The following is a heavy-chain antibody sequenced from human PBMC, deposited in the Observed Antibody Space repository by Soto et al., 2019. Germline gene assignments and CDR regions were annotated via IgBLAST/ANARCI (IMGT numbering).Heavy chain of an antibody. CDR1: GYFISSGYY. Sequence: SETLSLTCTVSGYFISSGYYWGWIRQPPGKGLEWIGSMFHSGSTHYNPSLKGRVTMSVDTSKNQFSLRLSSVTASDTAVYYCARGHIVVVPTVGWFDPWGQGTMVTVYS. D-gene: IGHD2-2*01. J-gene: IGHJ5*02. V-gene: IGHV4-38-2*02. CDR3: ARGHIVVVPTVGWFDP. CDR2: MFHSGST.